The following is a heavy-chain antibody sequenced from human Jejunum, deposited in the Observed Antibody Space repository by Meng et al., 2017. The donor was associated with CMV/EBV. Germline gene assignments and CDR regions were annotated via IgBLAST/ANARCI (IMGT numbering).Heavy chain of an antibody. CDR2: ISPSGSYK. V-gene: IGHV3-21*06. CDR3: ARLEPLAAGGFFDY. CDR1: GFTSSTYG. Sequence: GFTSSTYGINWVRQSPGAGLEWVSSISPSGSYKYYADSVKGRFTISRDNAKNSVHLDMNSLRAEDTAVYYCARLEPLAAGGFFDYWGQGTQVTVSS. J-gene: IGHJ4*02. D-gene: IGHD6-13*01.